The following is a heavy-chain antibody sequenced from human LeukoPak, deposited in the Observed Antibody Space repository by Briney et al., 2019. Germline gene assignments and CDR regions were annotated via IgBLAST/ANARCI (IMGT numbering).Heavy chain of an antibody. CDR2: ISYDGSNK. V-gene: IGHV3-30-3*01. CDR1: GFILSSYA. Sequence: GGSLSLSCAASGFILSSYAMHWVRQAPGKGLEWVAVISYDGSNKYYANSVKGRFTISRDNSKNTLYLQMNSLRAEDTAVYYCARDGAIQLGPNFDYWGQPSLVTVSS. J-gene: IGHJ4*02. CDR3: ARDGAIQLGPNFDY. D-gene: IGHD5-18*01.